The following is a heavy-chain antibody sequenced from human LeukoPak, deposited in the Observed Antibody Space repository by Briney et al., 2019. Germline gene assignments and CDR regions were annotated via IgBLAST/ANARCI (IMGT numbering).Heavy chain of an antibody. CDR2: ISSTSSTM. D-gene: IGHD3-3*01. CDR3: ARWSGSYSAFDI. Sequence: GGSLRLSCAASGFTFSTNSMNWVRQAPGKGLEWVSYISSTSSTMYYADSVKGRFTISRDNAKNSLYLQMNSLRDEDTAVYYCARWSGSYSAFDIWGQGTMVTV. J-gene: IGHJ3*02. V-gene: IGHV3-48*02. CDR1: GFTFSTNS.